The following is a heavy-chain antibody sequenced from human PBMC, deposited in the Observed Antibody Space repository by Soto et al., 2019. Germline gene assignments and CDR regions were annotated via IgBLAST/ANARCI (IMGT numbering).Heavy chain of an antibody. CDR1: GGSISSGGYY. V-gene: IGHV4-31*03. D-gene: IGHD2-2*01. CDR2: IYYSGST. Sequence: SETLSLTCTVSGGSISSGGYYWSWIRQHPGKGLEWIGYIYYSGSTYYNPSLKSRVTISVDTSKNQFSLKLSSVTAADTAVYYCARDCTSCYRTDAFDIWGQGTMVTVS. CDR3: ARDCTSCYRTDAFDI. J-gene: IGHJ3*02.